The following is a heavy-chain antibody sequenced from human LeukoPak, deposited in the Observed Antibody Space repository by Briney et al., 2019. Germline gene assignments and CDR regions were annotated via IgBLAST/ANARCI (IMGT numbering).Heavy chain of an antibody. V-gene: IGHV1-69*01. J-gene: IGHJ4*02. CDR1: GGTFSNYA. D-gene: IGHD1-7*01. CDR3: ARDRDPTGTMGDY. Sequence: SVKVSCKASGGTFSNYAMNWVRQAPGQGLEWMGGIIPIFATTSYAFGPTNYAQKFHGRVTITADESTSTAYMELSSLTSEDSAVYYCARDRDPTGTMGDYWGQGALVTVSS. CDR2: IIPIFATTSYAFGPT.